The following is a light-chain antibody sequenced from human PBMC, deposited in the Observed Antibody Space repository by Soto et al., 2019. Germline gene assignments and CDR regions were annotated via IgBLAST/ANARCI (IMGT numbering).Light chain of an antibody. V-gene: IGKV3-15*01. CDR2: GAS. Sequence: EIVMTQSPATLSVSPGERATLSCRASQSVSSNLAWYQQQPGQAPRLLIYGASTRATGIPARFSGSGSGTEFTRTISRLQSEDFAVYYCHQYNNWPPYTFGQGTKLEIK. CDR1: QSVSSN. CDR3: HQYNNWPPYT. J-gene: IGKJ2*01.